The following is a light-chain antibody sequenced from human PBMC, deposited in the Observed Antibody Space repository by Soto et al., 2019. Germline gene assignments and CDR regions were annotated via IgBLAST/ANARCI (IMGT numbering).Light chain of an antibody. J-gene: IGKJ1*01. CDR2: GSY. Sequence: EIVYTPAPGNKSLSPAASAYLSCRARPSVSSSYLAWYQQKPGQDPSLLIYGSYSRATGMRDRFSGCGSGTDFTLTISRLEAEDFAVYYCKKYGSSPWTLGPGTKVDIK. V-gene: IGKV3-20*01. CDR1: PSVSSSY. CDR3: KKYGSSPWT.